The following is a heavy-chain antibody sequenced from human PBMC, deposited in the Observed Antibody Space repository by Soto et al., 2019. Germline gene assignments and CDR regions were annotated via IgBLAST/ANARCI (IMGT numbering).Heavy chain of an antibody. CDR3: ARGYRSCSSTSCYPVVGHDYYYYGMDV. CDR2: IIPILGTA. D-gene: IGHD2-2*01. CDR1: GGTFSSYA. V-gene: IGHV1-69*13. Sequence: RASVKVSCKASGGTFSSYAISWVRQAPGQGLEWMGGIIPILGTANYAQKFQGRVTITADESTSTAYMELSSLRSEDTAVYYCARGYRSCSSTSCYPVVGHDYYYYGMDVWGQGTTVTVSS. J-gene: IGHJ6*02.